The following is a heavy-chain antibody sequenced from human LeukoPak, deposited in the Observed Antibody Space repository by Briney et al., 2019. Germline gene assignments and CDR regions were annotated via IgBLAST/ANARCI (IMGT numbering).Heavy chain of an antibody. V-gene: IGHV4-59*01. J-gene: IGHJ4*02. D-gene: IGHD5-18*01. Sequence: SETLSLTCTVSGGSISSYYWSWIRQPPGKGLEWIGYIYYSGSTNCNPSLKSRVTISVDTSKNQFSLKLSSVTAADTAVYYCARGRYSYGGYYFDYWGQGTLVTVSS. CDR3: ARGRYSYGGYYFDY. CDR1: GGSISSYY. CDR2: IYYSGST.